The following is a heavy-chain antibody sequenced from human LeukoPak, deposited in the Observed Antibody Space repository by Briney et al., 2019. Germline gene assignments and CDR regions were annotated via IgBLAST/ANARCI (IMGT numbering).Heavy chain of an antibody. D-gene: IGHD3-16*01. V-gene: IGHV3-7*05. Sequence: PGGSLRLSCAASGFTFSTYWMSWVRQAPGKGLEWVGNIKQDGSEKYYVGSVEGRFTISRDNAKNSLYLQMNSLRAEDTAVYYCARDRWGNDYWGQGTLVTVSS. CDR3: ARDRWGNDY. CDR2: IKQDGSEK. J-gene: IGHJ4*02. CDR1: GFTFSTYW.